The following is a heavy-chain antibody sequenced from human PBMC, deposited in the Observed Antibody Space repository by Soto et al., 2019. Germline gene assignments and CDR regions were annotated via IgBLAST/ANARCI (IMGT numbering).Heavy chain of an antibody. CDR2: LSASGVTY. CDR1: GFRLNGYA. CDR3: AKEHYDFCTGRFYFNP. V-gene: IGHV3-23*01. D-gene: IGHD3-3*01. J-gene: IGHJ5*02. Sequence: GCLRLSCAASGFRLNGYAMNWVRQAPGKGLEWVSGLSASGVTYYYADSVRGRFTISRDNSKNTLYLQMNSLRAEDTALYYCAKEHYDFCTGRFYFNPWGQGTLGTVS.